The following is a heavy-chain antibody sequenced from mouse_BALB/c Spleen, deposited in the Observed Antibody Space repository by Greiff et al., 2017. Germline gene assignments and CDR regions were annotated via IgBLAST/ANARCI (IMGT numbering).Heavy chain of an antibody. CDR1: GYTFTSYY. Sequence: VQLQESGPELVKPGASVRISCKASGYTFTSYYIPWVKQRPGQGLEWIGWIYPGNVNTKYNEKFKGKATLTADKSSSTAYMQLSSLTSEDSAVYFCARYRYDAPYAMDYWGQGTSVTVSS. D-gene: IGHD2-14*01. CDR3: ARYRYDAPYAMDY. CDR2: IYPGNVNT. J-gene: IGHJ4*01. V-gene: IGHV1S56*01.